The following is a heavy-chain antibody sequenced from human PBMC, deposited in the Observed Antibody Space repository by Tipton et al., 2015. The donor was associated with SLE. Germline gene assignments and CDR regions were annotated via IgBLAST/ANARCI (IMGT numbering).Heavy chain of an antibody. CDR1: GGSISSSSYY. V-gene: IGHV4-39*07. CDR3: ARGGYYDFWSGWSYNWFDP. J-gene: IGHJ5*02. Sequence: TLSLTCTVSGGSISSSSYYWGWIRQPPGKGLEWIGEINHSGSTNYNPSLKSRVTISVDTSKNQFSLKLSSVTAADTAVYYCARGGYYDFWSGWSYNWFDPWGQGTLVTVSS. D-gene: IGHD3-3*01. CDR2: INHSGST.